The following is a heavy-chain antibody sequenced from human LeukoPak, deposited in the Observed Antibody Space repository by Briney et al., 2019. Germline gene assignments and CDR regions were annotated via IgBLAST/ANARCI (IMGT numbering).Heavy chain of an antibody. J-gene: IGHJ4*02. CDR1: GFTFSSYS. Sequence: GGSLRLSCAASGFTFSSYSMNWVRQAPGKGLEWVSSISSSSSYIYYADSVKGRFTISRDNAKNSLYLQMNSLRAEDTAVYYCARAQFQEPSSSSPVLFWGQGTLVTVSS. CDR2: ISSSSSYI. V-gene: IGHV3-21*01. D-gene: IGHD6-6*01. CDR3: ARAQFQEPSSSSPVLF.